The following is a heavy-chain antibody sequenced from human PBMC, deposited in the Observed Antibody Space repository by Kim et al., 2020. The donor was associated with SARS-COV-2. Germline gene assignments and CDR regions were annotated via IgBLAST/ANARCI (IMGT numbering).Heavy chain of an antibody. Sequence: GGSLRLSCAASGFIFSDHHLDWVRQAPGKGLEWVGRSTNKADSYTTLYAASVQGRFTISRDESKNSLYLQMNSLKTEDTAVYYCAKWDVWVQVTTVTVSS. J-gene: IGHJ6*02. CDR1: GFIFSDHH. V-gene: IGHV3-72*01. CDR2: STNKADSYTT. CDR3: AKWDV.